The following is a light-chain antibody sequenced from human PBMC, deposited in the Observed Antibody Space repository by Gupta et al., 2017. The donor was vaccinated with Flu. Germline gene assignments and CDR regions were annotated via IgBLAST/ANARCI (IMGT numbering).Light chain of an antibody. J-gene: IGKJ1*01. CDR2: ATS. V-gene: IGKV1-17*01. Sequence: GDRITITCRESQGIRNDLGWYQQKEGRAPKGLIYATSTLHSGVPSRFSGSGSGTDFTLTISGLQPEDFATYYCLQYYSSPRTFGQGTKVEIK. CDR3: LQYYSSPRT. CDR1: QGIRND.